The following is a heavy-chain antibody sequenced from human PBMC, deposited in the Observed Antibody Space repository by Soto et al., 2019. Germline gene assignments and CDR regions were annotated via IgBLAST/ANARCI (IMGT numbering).Heavy chain of an antibody. CDR1: GGTFSSSA. CDR2: ITPIFATP. D-gene: IGHD2-8*01. V-gene: IGHV1-69*13. CDR3: LSPSASGVF. J-gene: IGHJ4*02. Sequence: ASVKISCKASGGTFSSSAFNWVRQAPGQGLEWMGAITPIFATPNYAQRFQGRLTISADASTTTVYMELGSLTYDDTALYYCLSPSASGVFWGQGSLVTVSS.